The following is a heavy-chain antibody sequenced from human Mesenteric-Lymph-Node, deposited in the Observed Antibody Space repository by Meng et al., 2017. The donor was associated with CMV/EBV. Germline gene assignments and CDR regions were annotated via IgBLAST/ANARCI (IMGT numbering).Heavy chain of an antibody. V-gene: IGHV4-34*01. D-gene: IGHD3-9*01. CDR1: GWSFSGYY. CDR3: ARGSSYDILTGYFDY. Sequence: QGQLRQWGAGLFKASETLSVTCAVYGWSFSGYYWNWIRQSPEKGLEWIGEINHSGSTTYNPSFTSRIIISVDTSTNQISLNMSSVTAADTAVYYCARGSSYDILTGYFDYWGQGALVTVSS. J-gene: IGHJ4*02. CDR2: INHSGST.